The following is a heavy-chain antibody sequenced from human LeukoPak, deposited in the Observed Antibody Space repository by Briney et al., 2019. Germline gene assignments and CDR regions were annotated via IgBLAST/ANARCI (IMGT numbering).Heavy chain of an antibody. CDR3: ARVAVAESYDY. D-gene: IGHD6-19*01. CDR2: INPNSGGT. V-gene: IGHV1-2*06. CDR1: GYTFTGYY. J-gene: IGHJ4*02. Sequence: ASVKVSCKASGYTFTGYYMHWVRQAPGQGLEWMGRINPNSGGTNYAQKFQGRVTMTRDTSISTAYMELSRLRSDNTAVYYCARVAVAESYDYWGQGTLVTVSS.